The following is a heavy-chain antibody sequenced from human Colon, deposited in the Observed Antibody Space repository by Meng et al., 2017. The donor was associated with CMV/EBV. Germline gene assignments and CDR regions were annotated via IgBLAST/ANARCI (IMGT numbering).Heavy chain of an antibody. CDR3: AREGGAKRFDS. Sequence: VRLVECGGGVVKPGGSLIPSCAASGFTFSDYYIHWIRQAPGKGLEWISYISYNSGISKQYIASVKGRFTISRDDDKNSVYLQMNSLRVEDTAVYYCAREGGAKRFDSWGQGTLVTVSS. D-gene: IGHD1-26*01. V-gene: IGHV3-11*04. J-gene: IGHJ4*02. CDR1: GFTFSDYY. CDR2: ISYNSGISK.